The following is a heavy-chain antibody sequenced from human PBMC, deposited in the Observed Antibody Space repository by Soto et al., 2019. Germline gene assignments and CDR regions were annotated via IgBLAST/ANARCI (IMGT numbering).Heavy chain of an antibody. CDR1: GGTFSNSP. J-gene: IGHJ6*02. Sequence: SVKVSCKSSGGTFSNSPISWVRQAPGQGLEWVGGVIPVFKTANYAQKFQGRVTITADESTNTAYMGLSSLRSGDTAVYYCARSRFVVGVTEDYYGMDVWGQGTTVTV. CDR2: VIPVFKTA. CDR3: ARSRFVVGVTEDYYGMDV. V-gene: IGHV1-69*13. D-gene: IGHD2-15*01.